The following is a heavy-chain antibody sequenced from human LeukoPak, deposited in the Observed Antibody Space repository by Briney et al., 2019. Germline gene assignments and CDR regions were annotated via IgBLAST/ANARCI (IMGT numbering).Heavy chain of an antibody. Sequence: GGSLRLSCAASGFTFSSYAMSWVRQAPGKGLEWVSAISGSGGSTYYADSVEGRFTISRDNSKNMLYLQMNSLRAEDTAVYYCAKDITGYYRPIDYWGQGTLVTVSS. CDR1: GFTFSSYA. CDR3: AKDITGYYRPIDY. D-gene: IGHD3-9*01. CDR2: ISGSGGST. V-gene: IGHV3-23*01. J-gene: IGHJ4*02.